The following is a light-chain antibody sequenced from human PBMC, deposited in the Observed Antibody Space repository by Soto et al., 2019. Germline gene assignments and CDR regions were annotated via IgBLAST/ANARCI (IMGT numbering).Light chain of an antibody. Sequence: QSVLTQPPSVSGAPGQRVTISCTGSSSNIGAGYDVHWYQQLPGTAPKLLIYGNSNRPSGVPDRFSGSKSGTSASLAITGLQAEDEADYYCQSYXXXXXXXVFGTGT. J-gene: IGLJ1*01. CDR3: QSYXXXXXXXV. V-gene: IGLV1-40*01. CDR1: SSNIGAGYD. CDR2: GNS.